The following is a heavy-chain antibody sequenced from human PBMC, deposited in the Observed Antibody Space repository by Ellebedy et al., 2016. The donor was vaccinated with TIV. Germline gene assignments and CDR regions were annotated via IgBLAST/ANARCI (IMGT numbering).Heavy chain of an antibody. Sequence: SVKVSXXASGGTFSSYAISWVRQAPGQGLEWMGGIIPIFGTANYAQKFQGRVTITADESTSTAYMELSSLRSEDTAVYYCAYGDYYYYYGMDVWGQGTTVTVSS. CDR1: GGTFSSYA. CDR3: AYGDYYYYYGMDV. V-gene: IGHV1-69*13. D-gene: IGHD4-17*01. CDR2: IIPIFGTA. J-gene: IGHJ6*02.